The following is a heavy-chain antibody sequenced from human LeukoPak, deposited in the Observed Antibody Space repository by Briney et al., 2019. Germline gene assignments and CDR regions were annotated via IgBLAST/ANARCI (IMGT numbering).Heavy chain of an antibody. J-gene: IGHJ4*02. V-gene: IGHV3-48*03. D-gene: IGHD5-12*01. CDR3: ARVGLRPRAFDY. CDR2: ISSSGSTI. Sequence: PGGSLRLSCAASGFTFSSYEMNWVRQAPGKGLEWVSYISSSGSTIYYADSVKGRFTISRDNAKNSLYLQMNSLRAEDTAVCYCARVGLRPRAFDYWGQGTLVTVSS. CDR1: GFTFSSYE.